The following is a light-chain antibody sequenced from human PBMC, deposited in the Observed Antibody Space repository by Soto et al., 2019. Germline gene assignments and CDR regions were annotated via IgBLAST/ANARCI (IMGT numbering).Light chain of an antibody. J-gene: IGKJ2*01. CDR3: HQYGSAPYT. Sequence: EIVLTQSPGTLSLSPGERATLSCRASQSVSSSYLAWYQQKPGQAPRLLIYGASSRATGIPDRFSGSGSGTDVTLTISRQEPEDVAVYYCHQYGSAPYTFGQGTKLEIK. CDR1: QSVSSSY. V-gene: IGKV3-20*01. CDR2: GAS.